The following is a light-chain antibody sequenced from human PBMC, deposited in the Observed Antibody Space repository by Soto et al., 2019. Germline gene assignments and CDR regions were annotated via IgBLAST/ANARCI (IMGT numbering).Light chain of an antibody. J-gene: IGKJ5*01. Sequence: EIVLTQSPGTLYLSPGERTTLSCRASQSVSSSYLAWYQQKPGQAPRLLIYGASSRATGIPDRFSGSGSGTDFTVTISRLEPEDFAVYYCQQYGSSPQTFGQGTRLEIK. V-gene: IGKV3-20*01. CDR1: QSVSSSY. CDR2: GAS. CDR3: QQYGSSPQT.